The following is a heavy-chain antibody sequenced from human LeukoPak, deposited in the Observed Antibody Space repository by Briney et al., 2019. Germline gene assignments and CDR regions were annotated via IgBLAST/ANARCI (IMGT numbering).Heavy chain of an antibody. CDR3: ARVWSRQQLVLGDY. D-gene: IGHD6-13*01. CDR1: GFTFSTYW. Sequence: GGSLRLSCAASGFTFSTYWMTWVRQAPGKGLGWVANINEDGSKRYSLDSVKGRFTISRDNAKNSLYLQMDSLRDDDTAVYYCARVWSRQQLVLGDYWGQGTLVTVSS. J-gene: IGHJ4*02. V-gene: IGHV3-7*02. CDR2: INEDGSKR.